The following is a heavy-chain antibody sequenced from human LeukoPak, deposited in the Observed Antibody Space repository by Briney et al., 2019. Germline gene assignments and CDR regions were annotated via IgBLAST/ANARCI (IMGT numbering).Heavy chain of an antibody. CDR3: ARGVGY. CDR1: GGSISSGSYY. CDR2: IYTSGST. V-gene: IGHV4-61*02. Sequence: SQTLSLTCTVSGGSISSGSYYWRWIRQPAGKGLEWIGRIYTSGSTNYNPSLKSRVTISVDTSKNQFSLKLSSVTAADTAVYYCARGVGYWGQGTLVTVSS. J-gene: IGHJ4*02.